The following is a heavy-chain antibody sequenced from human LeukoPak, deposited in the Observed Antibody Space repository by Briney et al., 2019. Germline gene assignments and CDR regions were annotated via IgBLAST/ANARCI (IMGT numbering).Heavy chain of an antibody. CDR1: GFSFSSYW. J-gene: IGHJ4*02. Sequence: GGSLRLSCAASGFSFSSYWMNWVRQAPGKGLEWVANIKQDGSEKNYVDSVKGRLTISRDNTKNSLYLQMNSLRAEDTAVYYCASTNFLDYWGQGTLVTVSS. CDR3: ASTNFLDY. CDR2: IKQDGSEK. D-gene: IGHD2-2*01. V-gene: IGHV3-7*01.